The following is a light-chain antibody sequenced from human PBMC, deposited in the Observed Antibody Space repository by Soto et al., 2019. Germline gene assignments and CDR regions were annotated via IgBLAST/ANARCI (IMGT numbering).Light chain of an antibody. V-gene: IGLV2-14*01. Sequence: QSVLTQPASVSGSHRQSIPISCTGTSSDVGGYNYVSWYQLHPGKAPKLMIYDVSDRPSGVSNRFSGSKSGNTASLTISGLQAEDEADYYCSSYTSSGSLYVFGAGTKVTVL. CDR3: SSYTSSGSLYV. CDR1: SSDVGGYNY. J-gene: IGLJ1*01. CDR2: DVS.